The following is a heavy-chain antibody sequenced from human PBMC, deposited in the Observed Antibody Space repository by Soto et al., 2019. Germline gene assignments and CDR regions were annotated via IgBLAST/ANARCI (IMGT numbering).Heavy chain of an antibody. J-gene: IGHJ5*02. CDR2: IIPIFGTA. V-gene: IGHV1-69*13. CDR1: GGTFSSYA. Sequence: VASVKVSCKASGGTFSSYAISWVRQAPGQGLEWMGGIIPIFGTANYAQKFQGRVTITADESTSTAYMELSSLRSEDTAVYYCARASLAPNLWTGVHALTIWFDPWGQGTLVTVSS. D-gene: IGHD2-8*02. CDR3: ARASLAPNLWTGVHALTIWFDP.